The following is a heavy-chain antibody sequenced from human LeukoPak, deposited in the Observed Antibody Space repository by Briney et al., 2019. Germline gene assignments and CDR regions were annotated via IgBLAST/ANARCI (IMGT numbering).Heavy chain of an antibody. CDR1: GFTVSSNY. V-gene: IGHV3-66*01. J-gene: IGHJ3*02. D-gene: IGHD6-19*01. Sequence: PGGSLRLSCAASGFTVSSNYMSWVRQAPGKGLEWVSVIYSGGSTYYADSVKGRFTISRDNSKNTLYLQMNSLRAEDTAVYYCAKEGGQWLVRGGAFDIWGQGTMVTVSS. CDR3: AKEGGQWLVRGGAFDI. CDR2: IYSGGST.